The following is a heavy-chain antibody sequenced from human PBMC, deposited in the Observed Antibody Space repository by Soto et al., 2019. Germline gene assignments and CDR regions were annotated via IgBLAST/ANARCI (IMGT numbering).Heavy chain of an antibody. V-gene: IGHV3-64D*06. J-gene: IGHJ4*02. D-gene: IGHD2-21*01. CDR3: VNMMIARGAFDF. Sequence: GGSLRLSCSASGFAFSSYAMHWGRQTQGKGLEYVSAISRQGGSTYYADSGKGRFTISRDDSKNTVYLQMSSLRPDDTAVYYCVNMMIARGAFDFWGQGTLVTVSS. CDR1: GFAFSSYA. CDR2: ISRQGGST.